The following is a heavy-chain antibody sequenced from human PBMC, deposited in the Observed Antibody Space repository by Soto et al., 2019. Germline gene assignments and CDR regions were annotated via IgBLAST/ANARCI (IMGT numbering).Heavy chain of an antibody. CDR2: IYHSGST. Sequence: PSETLSLTCTVSGGSISSSSYYWGWIRQPPGKGLEWIGSIYHSGSTNYNPSLKSRVTISVDKSKNQFSLKLSSVTAADTAVYYCARGGYSYGTNWFDPWGQGTLVTVSS. CDR3: ARGGYSYGTNWFDP. CDR1: GGSISSSSYY. D-gene: IGHD5-18*01. V-gene: IGHV4-39*07. J-gene: IGHJ5*02.